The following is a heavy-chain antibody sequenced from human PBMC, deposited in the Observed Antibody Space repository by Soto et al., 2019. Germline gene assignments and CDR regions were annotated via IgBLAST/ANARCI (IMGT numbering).Heavy chain of an antibody. CDR3: AKDRGGTIFGFYYGMDV. CDR2: ISYDGSNK. CDR1: GFTFSSYG. D-gene: IGHD3-3*01. J-gene: IGHJ6*02. V-gene: IGHV3-30*18. Sequence: PGGSLRLSCAASGFTFSSYGMHWVRQAPGKGLEWVAVISYDGSNKYYADSVKGRFTISRDNSKNTLYLQMNSLRAEDTAVYYCAKDRGGTIFGFYYGMDVWGQGTTVTVSS.